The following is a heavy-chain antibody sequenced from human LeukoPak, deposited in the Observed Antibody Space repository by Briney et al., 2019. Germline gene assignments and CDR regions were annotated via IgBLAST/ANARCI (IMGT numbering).Heavy chain of an antibody. V-gene: IGHV4-59*01. CDR3: ARDSRANDAFDI. J-gene: IGHJ3*02. CDR2: TYYSGST. Sequence: SETLSLTCAVYGGSFSGYYWSWIRQPPGKGLEWIGYTYYSGSTNYNPSLKSRVTISVDTSKNQFSLKLSSVTAADTAVYYCARDSRANDAFDIWGQGTMVTVSS. CDR1: GGSFSGYY.